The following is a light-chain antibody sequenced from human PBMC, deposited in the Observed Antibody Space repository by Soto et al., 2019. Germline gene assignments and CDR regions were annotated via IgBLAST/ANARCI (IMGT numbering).Light chain of an antibody. V-gene: IGKV3D-15*01. J-gene: IGKJ1*01. CDR2: GAS. Sequence: TESRATLSVSPWEKAXLSCRASDSVCSSLVWYQQKTGQAPRLXIYGASSRATGIQERFSGSGTGTDSTLTISDVQPEDFAVYYCQQYNNWPPWTFGQGTKVDI. CDR3: QQYNNWPPWT. CDR1: DSVCSS.